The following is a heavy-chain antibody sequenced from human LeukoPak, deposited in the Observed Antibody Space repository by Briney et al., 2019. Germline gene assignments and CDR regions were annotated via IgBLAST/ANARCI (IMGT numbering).Heavy chain of an antibody. J-gene: IGHJ6*03. Sequence: PSETLSLTCAVYGGSFSTYYWSWIRQPPGRGLEWIGEIHNSGSTNYNPSLKSRVTISLDTSKNQFSLNLSSVTAADTAVYFCARESESRSSWYGIYYYYYMDVWGKGTTVTVSS. CDR3: ARESESRSSWYGIYYYYYMDV. CDR2: IHNSGST. D-gene: IGHD6-13*01. V-gene: IGHV4-34*01. CDR1: GGSFSTYY.